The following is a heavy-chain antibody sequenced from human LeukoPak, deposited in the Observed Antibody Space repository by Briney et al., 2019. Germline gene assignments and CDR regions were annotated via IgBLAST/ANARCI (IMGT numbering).Heavy chain of an antibody. D-gene: IGHD1-26*01. CDR1: GFTFSSYA. Sequence: PGGSLRLSCAASGFTFSSYAMHWVRQAPGKGLEWVAVISYDGSNKYYADSVKGRFTISRDNAKNSLYLQMNSLRAEDTAVYYCAMGSAWELQRPHPSYWGQGTPVTVSS. CDR2: ISYDGSNK. V-gene: IGHV3-30-3*01. CDR3: AMGSAWELQRPHPSY. J-gene: IGHJ4*02.